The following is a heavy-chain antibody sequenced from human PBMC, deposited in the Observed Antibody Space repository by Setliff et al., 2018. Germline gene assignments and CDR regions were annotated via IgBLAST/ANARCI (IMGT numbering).Heavy chain of an antibody. J-gene: IGHJ6*03. CDR1: GYSFTKYW. Sequence: GESLKLSCKAAGYSFTKYWIGWVRQMPGKGLEWMGIIDPADSDTTYSPSFQGQATISADKSIGTAYLQWSSLKASDTAIYYCARRGWGSSSGDCYSPKGCYYYYMDVWGKGTTVTVSS. V-gene: IGHV5-51*01. D-gene: IGHD2-21*02. CDR2: IDPADSDT. CDR3: ARRGWGSSSGDCYSPKGCYYYYMDV.